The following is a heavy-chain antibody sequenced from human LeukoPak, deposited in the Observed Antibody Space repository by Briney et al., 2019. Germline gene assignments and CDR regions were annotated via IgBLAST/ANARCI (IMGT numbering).Heavy chain of an antibody. J-gene: IGHJ4*02. CDR2: TYYTGST. CDR3: ARLTKGRYFDYIFDY. CDR1: GGSDSSSLNY. D-gene: IGHD3-9*01. V-gene: IGHV4-39*01. Sequence: SETLSLTCTVSGGSDSSSLNYWGWIRQPPGKGLEWIGNTYYTGSTYSNPTLKSRVTMSVDTSKNQFSLKLSSVTAADTAVYYCARLTKGRYFDYIFDYWGQGTLLTVSS.